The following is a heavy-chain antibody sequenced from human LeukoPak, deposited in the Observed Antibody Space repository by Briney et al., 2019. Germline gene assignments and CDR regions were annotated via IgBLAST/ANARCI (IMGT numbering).Heavy chain of an antibody. CDR3: ARRSTVLTANYEY. CDR2: IYSSGNT. J-gene: IGHJ4*02. D-gene: IGHD4-23*01. CDR1: GGSISSGNYH. Sequence: SETLSLTCTVSGGSISSGNYHWIWLRQPAGKGLEWIGRIYSSGNTNSNPSLKSRVSISIDTSKNQFSLRLSSVTAADTALYYCARRSTVLTANYEYWGQGTLVTVSA. V-gene: IGHV4-61*02.